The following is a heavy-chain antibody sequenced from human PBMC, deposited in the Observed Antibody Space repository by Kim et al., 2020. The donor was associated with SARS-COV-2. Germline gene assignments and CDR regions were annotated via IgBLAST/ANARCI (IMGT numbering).Heavy chain of an antibody. Sequence: GGSLRLSCAASGFTFSSYWMHWVRQAPGKGLVWVSHINSDGSNTNYADSVKGRFTISRDNAKNTLYLQMNSLRVDDTAVYYCARGGCSGTSCLDYWGQGT. D-gene: IGHD2-2*01. J-gene: IGHJ4*02. CDR3: ARGGCSGTSCLDY. CDR2: INSDGSNT. V-gene: IGHV3-74*01. CDR1: GFTFSSYW.